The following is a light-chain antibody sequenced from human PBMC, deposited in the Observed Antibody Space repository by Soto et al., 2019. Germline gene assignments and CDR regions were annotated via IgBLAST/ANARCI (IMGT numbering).Light chain of an antibody. CDR1: QNIYYN. CDR3: LQYHNLWA. V-gene: IGKV3-15*01. CDR2: RAS. Sequence: ILMTQSPATVSVSPGESATLSCRASQNIYYNVAWYQQRPGQAPRLLIYRASTRAPGVPARFSGSGSGTEFTLTISRPQPEDFTVYSCLQYHNLWAFGQGTKVEI. J-gene: IGKJ1*01.